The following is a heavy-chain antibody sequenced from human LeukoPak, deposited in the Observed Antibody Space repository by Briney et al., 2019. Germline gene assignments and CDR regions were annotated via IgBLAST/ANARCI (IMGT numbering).Heavy chain of an antibody. CDR1: GFTFSSHG. CDR2: ISPSGDIL. Sequence: GGSLRLSCAASGFTFSSHGMNWVRQAPGKGLEWVSGISPSGDILYYADSVRGQFTISRDNSKNTVSLQMNSLRADDTAVYHCAKEEGGEFDYWGQGTLVTVSS. CDR3: AKEEGGEFDY. V-gene: IGHV3-23*01. J-gene: IGHJ4*02. D-gene: IGHD3-10*01.